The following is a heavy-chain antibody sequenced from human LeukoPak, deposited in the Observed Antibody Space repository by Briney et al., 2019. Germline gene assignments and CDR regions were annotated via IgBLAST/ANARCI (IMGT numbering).Heavy chain of an antibody. CDR1: GASISSSAYY. Sequence: PSETLSLTCIISGASISSSAYYWGWIRQPPGKGLEWIGTIYYSGNTYYNPSLQSRVTISVDTSKNQFSLKLSSVTAADTAVYYCARGPKAKRGYSYGNFDYWGQGTLVTVSS. J-gene: IGHJ4*02. CDR3: ARGPKAKRGYSYGNFDY. CDR2: IYYSGNT. V-gene: IGHV4-39*07. D-gene: IGHD5-18*01.